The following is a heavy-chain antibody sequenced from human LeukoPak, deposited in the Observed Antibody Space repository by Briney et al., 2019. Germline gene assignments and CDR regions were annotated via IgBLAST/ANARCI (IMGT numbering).Heavy chain of an antibody. V-gene: IGHV4-4*07. CDR3: ARGSPPMTTVTTGWFDP. J-gene: IGHJ5*02. CDR2: IYTSGST. Sequence: SETLSLTCTVSGGSISSYYWSWIRQPAGKGLEWIGRIYTSGSTNYNPSLKSRVTMSVDTSKNQSSLKLSSVTAADTAVYYCARGSPPMTTVTTGWFDPWGQGTLVTVSS. D-gene: IGHD4-17*01. CDR1: GGSISSYY.